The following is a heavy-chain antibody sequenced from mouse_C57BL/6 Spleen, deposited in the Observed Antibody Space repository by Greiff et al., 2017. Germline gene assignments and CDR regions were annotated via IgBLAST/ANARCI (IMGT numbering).Heavy chain of an antibody. CDR3: ARSSSGAY. CDR2: ISDGGSYT. D-gene: IGHD3-2*02. Sequence: DVMLVESGGGLVKPGGSLKLSCAASGFTFSSYAMSWVRQTPEKRLEWVATISDGGSYTYYPDNVKGRFTISRDNAKNNLYLQMSHLKSEDTAMYYCARSSSGAYWGQGTLVTVSA. CDR1: GFTFSSYA. J-gene: IGHJ3*01. V-gene: IGHV5-4*03.